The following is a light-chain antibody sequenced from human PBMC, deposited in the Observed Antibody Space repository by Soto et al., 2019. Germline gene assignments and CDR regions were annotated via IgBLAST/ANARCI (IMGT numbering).Light chain of an antibody. V-gene: IGKV1-39*01. CDR1: QSIGKY. CDR2: GAS. CDR3: QQSYTSPTT. Sequence: DIQMTQSPSFLSASVGDRVTITCRASQSIGKYLNWYQQKPGKAPKFLIYGASTLQSGVPSRFTGSGSGTDFTLTVNSLQAEDFATYYCQQSYTSPTTFGQGTRLEI. J-gene: IGKJ5*01.